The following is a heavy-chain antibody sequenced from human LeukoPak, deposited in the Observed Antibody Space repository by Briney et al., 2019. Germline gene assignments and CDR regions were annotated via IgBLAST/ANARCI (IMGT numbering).Heavy chain of an antibody. D-gene: IGHD3-22*01. CDR1: GGTFSSYA. CDR2: IIPIFGTA. V-gene: IGHV1-69*13. J-gene: IGHJ4*02. CDR3: ARDNRDSSGYYPFDY. Sequence: GASVKVSCKASGGTFSSYAISWVRQAPGQGLEWMGGIIPIFGTANYTQKFQGRVTITADESTSTAYMELSSLRSEDTAVYYCARDNRDSSGYYPFDYWGQGTLVTVSS.